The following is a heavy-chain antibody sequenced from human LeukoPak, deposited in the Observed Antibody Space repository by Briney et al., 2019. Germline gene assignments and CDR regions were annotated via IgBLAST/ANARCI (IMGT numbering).Heavy chain of an antibody. CDR3: AKDVTGTEAFDI. CDR2: ISWNSGTK. V-gene: IGHV3-9*01. CDR1: GFTFDDFA. Sequence: GRSLRLSCAASGFTFDDFAVHCVRQAPGGGLEGGSGISWNSGTKGYAGSVKGRFTISRDNAKNSLYLQMHRLRAEDTAFYFCAKDVTGTEAFDIWGQGTMVTVSS. D-gene: IGHD1-20*01. J-gene: IGHJ3*02.